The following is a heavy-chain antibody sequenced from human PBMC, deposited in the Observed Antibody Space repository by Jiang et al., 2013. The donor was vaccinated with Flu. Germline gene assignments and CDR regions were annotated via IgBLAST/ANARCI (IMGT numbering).Heavy chain of an antibody. D-gene: IGHD1-26*01. CDR1: GASISSGSYY. V-gene: IGHV4-61*02. CDR3: AREFSAENNWLDP. CDR2: TYSSGST. Sequence: GLVKPSQTLSLTCTVSGASISSGSYYWSWIRQPAGKGLEWIGRTYSSGSTNYNPSLKSRVAISLDTSKNQFSLKLYSVTAADTARYYCAREFSAENNWLDPWGQGTQVTVSS. J-gene: IGHJ5*02.